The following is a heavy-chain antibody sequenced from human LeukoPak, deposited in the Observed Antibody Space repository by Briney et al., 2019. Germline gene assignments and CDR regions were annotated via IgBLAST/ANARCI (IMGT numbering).Heavy chain of an antibody. Sequence: GAPVKVSCKASGYSFTGYYLHWVRQAPGQGLEWMGWINPNSGGTKYAQKFQGRVSMTRDTSINTAYVELNRLRPDDTAVYFCARDYDNIFGVILPFDYWGQGTLVTVSS. J-gene: IGHJ4*02. V-gene: IGHV1-2*02. CDR2: INPNSGGT. CDR3: ARDYDNIFGVILPFDY. D-gene: IGHD3-3*02. CDR1: GYSFTGYY.